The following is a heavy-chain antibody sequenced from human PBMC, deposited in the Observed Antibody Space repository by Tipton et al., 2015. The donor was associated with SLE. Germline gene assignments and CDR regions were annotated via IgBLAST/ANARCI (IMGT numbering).Heavy chain of an antibody. CDR2: IYYSGST. Sequence: TLSLTCTVSGGSISSHYWSWIRQPPGKGLEWIGYIYYSGSTNYNPSLKSRVTISVDTSKNQFSLKLSSVTAADTAVYYCARGLGTRRGEYFDYWGQGTLVPVSS. D-gene: IGHD3-16*01. CDR3: ARGLGTRRGEYFDY. V-gene: IGHV4-59*11. J-gene: IGHJ4*02. CDR1: GGSISSHY.